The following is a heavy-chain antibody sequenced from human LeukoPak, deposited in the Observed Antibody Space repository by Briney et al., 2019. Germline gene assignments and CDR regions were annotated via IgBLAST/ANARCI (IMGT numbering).Heavy chain of an antibody. D-gene: IGHD1/OR15-1a*01. J-gene: IGHJ4*02. CDR3: ARDLTRTDN. CDR2: IGSSGSTI. Sequence: GGSLRLSCAASGFTFSSYEMTWVRQAPGKGLEWISYIGSSGSTIYYADSVKGRFTISRDNAKNTLYLQMNSLRAEDTALYYCARDLTRTDNWGQGTLVTVSS. V-gene: IGHV3-48*03. CDR1: GFTFSSYE.